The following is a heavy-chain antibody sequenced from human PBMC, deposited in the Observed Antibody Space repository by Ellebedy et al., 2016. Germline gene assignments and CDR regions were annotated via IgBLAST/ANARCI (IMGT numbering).Heavy chain of an antibody. V-gene: IGHV3-48*04. D-gene: IGHD3-10*01. CDR3: ERGRGPRGYFDL. CDR1: GFTFSSYA. Sequence: GGSLRLSCAATGFTFSSYAMSWVRQAPGSGPEWISYISAKSDTTRYADSVKGRFNISRDDDKNFVYLDMDSLRVEDTAMYFCERGRGPRGYFDLWGRGTQVTLSS. J-gene: IGHJ2*01. CDR2: ISAKSDTT.